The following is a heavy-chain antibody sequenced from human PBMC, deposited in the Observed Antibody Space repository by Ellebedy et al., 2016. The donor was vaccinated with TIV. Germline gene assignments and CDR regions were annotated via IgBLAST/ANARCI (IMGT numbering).Heavy chain of an antibody. CDR2: IYYSGST. CDR1: GGSISSSSYY. Sequence: SETLSLXCTVSGGSISSSSYYWGWIRQPPGKGLEWIGSIYYSGSTYYNPSLKSRVTISVDTSKNQFSLKLSSVTAADTAVYYCARGEQQLLPDYWGQGTLVTVSS. CDR3: ARGEQQLLPDY. J-gene: IGHJ4*02. V-gene: IGHV4-39*07. D-gene: IGHD6-13*01.